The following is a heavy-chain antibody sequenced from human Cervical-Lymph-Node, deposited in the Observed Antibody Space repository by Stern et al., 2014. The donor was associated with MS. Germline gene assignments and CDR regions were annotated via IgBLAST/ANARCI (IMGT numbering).Heavy chain of an antibody. CDR1: GFTFSRYS. V-gene: IGHV3-21*01. J-gene: IGHJ4*02. D-gene: IGHD2-15*01. CDR3: AKYCSDSICNGFDH. Sequence: VQLVESGGGLVKPGGSLRLSCAASGFTFSRYSMNWVRQAPGKGLEWVSSISSTATYIYYSDSVRGRVTISRDNAKTALFLQMNSLRVEDTAVYYCAKYCSDSICNGFDHWGQGALVTVSS. CDR2: ISSTATYI.